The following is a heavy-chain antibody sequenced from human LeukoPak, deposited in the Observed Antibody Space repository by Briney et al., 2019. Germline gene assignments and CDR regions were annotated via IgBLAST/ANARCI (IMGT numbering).Heavy chain of an antibody. J-gene: IGHJ6*04. CDR3: ARGPPEFGDGMDV. D-gene: IGHD3-10*01. CDR1: GFTVSSNY. Sequence: PGGSLRLSCAASGFTVSSNYMSWVRQAPGKGLEWVSVIYSGGSTYYADSVKGRFTISRDNSKNTLYLQMNSLRAEDTAVYYCARGPPEFGDGMDVWGKGTTVTVSS. V-gene: IGHV3-53*01. CDR2: IYSGGST.